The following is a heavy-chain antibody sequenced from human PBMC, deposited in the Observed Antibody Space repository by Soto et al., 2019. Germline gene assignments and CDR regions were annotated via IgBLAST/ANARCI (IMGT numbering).Heavy chain of an antibody. CDR2: IWYDGSNK. V-gene: IGHV3-33*01. CDR3: ARGEALYGDYDGYYYGMDV. J-gene: IGHJ6*02. CDR1: GFTFSSYG. D-gene: IGHD4-17*01. Sequence: QVQLVESGGGVVQPGRSLRLSCAASGFTFSSYGMHWVRQAPGKGLEWVAVIWYDGSNKYYADSVKGRFTISRDNSKNTLDLQMNSLRAEDTAVYYCARGEALYGDYDGYYYGMDVWGQGTTVTVSS.